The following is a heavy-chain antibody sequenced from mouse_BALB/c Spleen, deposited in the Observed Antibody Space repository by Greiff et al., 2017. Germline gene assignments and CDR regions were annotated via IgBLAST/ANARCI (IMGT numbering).Heavy chain of an antibody. D-gene: IGHD2-10*01. Sequence: VKLMESGAELVRPGTSVKVSCKASGYAFTNYLIEWVKQRPGQGLEWIGVINPGSGGTNYNEKFKGKATLTADKSSSTAYMQLSSLTSDDSAVYFCARGGAAYYGNEGFAYWGQGTLVTVSA. CDR3: ARGGAAYYGNEGFAY. J-gene: IGHJ3*01. CDR1: GYAFTNYL. CDR2: INPGSGGT. V-gene: IGHV1-54*01.